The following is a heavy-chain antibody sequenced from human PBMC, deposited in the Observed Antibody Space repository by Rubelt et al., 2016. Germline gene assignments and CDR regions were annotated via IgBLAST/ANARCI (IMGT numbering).Heavy chain of an antibody. CDR1: GFTVSSNY. Sequence: DVQLVESGGGLVQPGGSLRLSCTASGFTVSSNYMSWVRQAPGKGLEWVSVIYSGGCTYYADAVKGRFTISRDNSKNTLYLQMNSLRAEDTAVYYCAAQTRIWSGLDVWGQGTTVTVSS. D-gene: IGHD3-3*01. CDR2: IYSGGCT. V-gene: IGHV3-66*01. J-gene: IGHJ6*02. CDR3: AAQTRIWSGLDV.